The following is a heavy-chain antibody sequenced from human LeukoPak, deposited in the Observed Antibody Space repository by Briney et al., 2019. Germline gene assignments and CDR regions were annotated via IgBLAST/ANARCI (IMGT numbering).Heavy chain of an antibody. J-gene: IGHJ4*02. CDR2: IYYSGST. CDR1: GGSIGSYY. CDR3: ARAGIAAALDY. D-gene: IGHD6-13*01. V-gene: IGHV4-59*01. Sequence: SETLSLTCTVSGGSIGSYYWSWIRQPPGKGLEWIGYIYYSGSTNYNPSLKSRVTISVDTSKNQFSLKLSSVTAADTAVYYCARAGIAAALDYWGQGTLVTVSS.